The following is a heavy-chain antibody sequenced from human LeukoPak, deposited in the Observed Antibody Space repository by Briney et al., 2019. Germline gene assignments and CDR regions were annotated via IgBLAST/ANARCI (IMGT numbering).Heavy chain of an antibody. Sequence: SETLSLTCTVSGGSISSSSYYWGWIRQPPGKGLEWIGSIYYSGSTYYNPSLKSRVTISVVTSKNQFSLKLSSVPAADTAVYYCARTLAARSHYFDYWGQGTLVTVSS. J-gene: IGHJ4*02. D-gene: IGHD6-6*01. V-gene: IGHV4-39*07. CDR3: ARTLAARSHYFDY. CDR1: GGSISSSSYY. CDR2: IYYSGST.